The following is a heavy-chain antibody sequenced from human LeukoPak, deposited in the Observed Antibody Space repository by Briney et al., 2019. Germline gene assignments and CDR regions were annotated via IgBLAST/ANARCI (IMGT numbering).Heavy chain of an antibody. CDR3: ATAESGSGSYGY. Sequence: PSETLSLTCTVSGGSISSYYWSWIRQHPGKGLEWIGYIYYSGSTYYNPSLKSRVTISVDTSKNQFSLKLSSVTAADTAVYYCATAESGSGSYGYWGQGTLVTVSS. CDR2: IYYSGST. J-gene: IGHJ4*02. V-gene: IGHV4-59*06. D-gene: IGHD3-10*01. CDR1: GGSISSYY.